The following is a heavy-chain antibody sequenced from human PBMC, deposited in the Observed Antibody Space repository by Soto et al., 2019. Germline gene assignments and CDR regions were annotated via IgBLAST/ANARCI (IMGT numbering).Heavy chain of an antibody. D-gene: IGHD2-2*01. CDR2: INQSGST. Sequence: QVQLQQWGAGLLKPSETQSLTCAVYGGSFRGYYWSWIRQPPGKGLEWSGEINQSGSTNYNPSLKSRVTISVDTSKNQLYLKLSSVTAADTAVYYCAVKGYCSSTSCYPRGYYYYGMDVWGQGTTVTVSS. CDR3: AVKGYCSSTSCYPRGYYYYGMDV. J-gene: IGHJ6*02. V-gene: IGHV4-34*01. CDR1: GGSFRGYY.